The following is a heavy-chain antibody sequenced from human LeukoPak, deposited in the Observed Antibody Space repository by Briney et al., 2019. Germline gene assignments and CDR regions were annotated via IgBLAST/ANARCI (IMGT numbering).Heavy chain of an antibody. CDR3: ARLGYCSSTSCYTANHYYYYYYMDV. J-gene: IGHJ6*03. D-gene: IGHD2-2*02. CDR1: GYTFTSYY. Sequence: ASVKVSCKASGYTFTSYYMHWVRQAPGQGLEWMGIINPSGGSTSYAQKFQGRVTMTRDTSTSTVYMELSSLRSEDTAVYYCARLGYCSSTSCYTANHYYYYYYMDVWGKGTTVTVSS. V-gene: IGHV1-46*01. CDR2: INPSGGST.